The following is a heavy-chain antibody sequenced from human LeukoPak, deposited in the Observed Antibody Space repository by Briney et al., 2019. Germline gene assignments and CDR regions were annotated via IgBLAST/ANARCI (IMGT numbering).Heavy chain of an antibody. CDR1: GGSFSGYY. CDR2: INHSGST. D-gene: IGHD6-19*01. CDR3: ARGFDSIAVAGTFDH. Sequence: PSETLSLTCAVYGGSFSGYYWSWIRQPPGKGLEWIGEINHSGSTNYNPSLKSRVTISVDTSKNQFSLKLSSVTAADTAVYYCARGFDSIAVAGTFDHWGQGTLVTVSS. V-gene: IGHV4-34*01. J-gene: IGHJ4*02.